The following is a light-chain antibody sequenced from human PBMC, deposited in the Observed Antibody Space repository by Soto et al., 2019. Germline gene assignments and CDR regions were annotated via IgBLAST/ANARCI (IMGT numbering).Light chain of an antibody. Sequence: LTQYPGTLSLSPGERATLSCRASETVTSEYLAWYQKKPGQAPRLRFYGASRRAAGIPERFSGSGYGTDLTIIISRMETEDFVVYYCHQYGSYPWTFGQGTKVDIK. J-gene: IGKJ1*01. CDR3: HQYGSYPWT. CDR1: ETVTSEY. V-gene: IGKV3-20*01. CDR2: GAS.